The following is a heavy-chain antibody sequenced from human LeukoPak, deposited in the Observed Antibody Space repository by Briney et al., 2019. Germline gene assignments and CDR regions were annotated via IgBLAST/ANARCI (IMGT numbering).Heavy chain of an antibody. CDR3: ASNYDFWSGYYYLDY. D-gene: IGHD3-3*01. Sequence: SETLSLTCAVYGGSFSGYYWSWIRQPPGKGLEWIGEINHSGSTNYNPSLKSRVTISVDTSKNQFSLKLSSVTAADTAVYYCASNYDFWSGYYYLDYWGQGTLVTVSS. V-gene: IGHV4-34*01. CDR2: INHSGST. J-gene: IGHJ4*02. CDR1: GGSFSGYY.